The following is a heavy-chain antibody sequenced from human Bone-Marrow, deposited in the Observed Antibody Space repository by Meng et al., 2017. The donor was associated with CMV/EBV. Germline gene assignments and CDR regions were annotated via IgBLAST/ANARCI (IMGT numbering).Heavy chain of an antibody. Sequence: SETLSLTCAVYGGSSSGYYWSWIRQPPGKGLEWIGEINHSGSTNYNPSLKSRVTISVDTSKNQFSLKLSSVTAADTAVYSCARSGYDFWSGYLGYYYGMDVWGQGTTVTVSS. V-gene: IGHV4-34*01. CDR3: ARSGYDFWSGYLGYYYGMDV. CDR1: GGSSSGYY. CDR2: INHSGST. J-gene: IGHJ6*02. D-gene: IGHD3-3*01.